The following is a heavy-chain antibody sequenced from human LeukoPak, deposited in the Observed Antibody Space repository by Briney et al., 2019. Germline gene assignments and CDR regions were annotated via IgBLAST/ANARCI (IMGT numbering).Heavy chain of an antibody. CDR1: GFTFSDYY. Sequence: GGSLRLSCAASGFTFSDYYMSWIRQAPGKGLEWVSYISSSGSTIYYADSVKGRFTISRNNAKNPLYLQMNSLRPEDTALYYCAKGIRGYSYGYLSWGQGTLVTVSS. CDR3: AKGIRGYSYGYLS. J-gene: IGHJ5*02. V-gene: IGHV3-11*01. CDR2: ISSSGSTI. D-gene: IGHD5-18*01.